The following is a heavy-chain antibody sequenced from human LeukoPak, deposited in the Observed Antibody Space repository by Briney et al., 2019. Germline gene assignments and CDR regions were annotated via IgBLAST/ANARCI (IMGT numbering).Heavy chain of an antibody. J-gene: IGHJ4*02. CDR2: ISAYSGNT. Sequence: GASVKVSCKASGYTFSTHGINWVRQAPGQGLEWMGWISAYSGNTIYAQKLQGRVTMTTDTSTTTAYMELRSLRSEDTAVYYCAREGIVVVTAIADYWGQGTLVTVSS. CDR1: GYTFSTHG. CDR3: AREGIVVVTAIADY. D-gene: IGHD2-21*02. V-gene: IGHV1-18*01.